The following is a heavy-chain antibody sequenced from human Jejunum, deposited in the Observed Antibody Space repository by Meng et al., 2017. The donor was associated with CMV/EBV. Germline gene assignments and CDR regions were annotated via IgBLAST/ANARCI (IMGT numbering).Heavy chain of an antibody. V-gene: IGHV3-30*02. CDR3: ATEYSSSPGVVLGDAFHI. CDR2: IREDGSRK. D-gene: IGHD6-6*01. Sequence: FSTYGMHWVSQVSGKGLEWVAFIREDGSRKFYAASVKGRFTISRDNSKNTLYVQMNSLRDEDTAVYYCATEYSSSPGVVLGDAFHIWGQGTVVTVSS. J-gene: IGHJ3*02. CDR1: FSTYG.